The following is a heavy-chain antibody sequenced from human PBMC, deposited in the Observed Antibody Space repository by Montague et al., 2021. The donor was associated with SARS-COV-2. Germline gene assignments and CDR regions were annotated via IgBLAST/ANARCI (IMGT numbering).Heavy chain of an antibody. CDR2: ISSNGGST. D-gene: IGHD3-3*01. Sequence: SLRLSCAASGFTFSSYAMHWVRQAPGKGLEYVSAISSNGGSTYYAGSVKGRFTISRDNSKNTLYLQMSSLRAEDTAVYYCVKSKYYDFWSAKWDAFDIWGQGTMVTVSS. V-gene: IGHV3-64D*09. CDR3: VKSKYYDFWSAKWDAFDI. J-gene: IGHJ3*02. CDR1: GFTFSSYA.